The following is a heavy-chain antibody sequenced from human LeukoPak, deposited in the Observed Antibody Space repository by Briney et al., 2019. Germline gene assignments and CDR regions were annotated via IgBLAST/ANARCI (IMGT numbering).Heavy chain of an antibody. J-gene: IGHJ6*02. V-gene: IGHV1-46*01. CDR1: GYTFTSYY. CDR3: ARKLGSSSWYYDYYYGMDV. CDR2: INPSGGST. Sequence: ASVKVSCKASGYTFTSYYMHWVRQAPGQGLEWMGIINPSGGSTSYAQKFQGRVTMTRDTSTSTVYMELSSLRSEDTAVYYCARKLGSSSWYYDYYYGMDVWAKGPRSPSP. D-gene: IGHD6-13*01.